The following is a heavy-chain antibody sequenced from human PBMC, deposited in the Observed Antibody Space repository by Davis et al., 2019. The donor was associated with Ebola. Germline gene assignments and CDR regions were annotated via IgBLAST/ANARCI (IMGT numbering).Heavy chain of an antibody. J-gene: IGHJ6*02. V-gene: IGHV1-2*04. CDR3: AREPEMATSRFGMDV. CDR2: INPNTGGT. D-gene: IGHD5-24*01. CDR1: GYIFIHYY. Sequence: ASVKVSCKASGYIFIHYYLHWVRQAPGRGLQWMGRINPNTGGTDYAQDFQGWVTMTRDTSSSTAYMELNRLRSDDSAMYYCAREPEMATSRFGMDVWGQGTTVTVSS.